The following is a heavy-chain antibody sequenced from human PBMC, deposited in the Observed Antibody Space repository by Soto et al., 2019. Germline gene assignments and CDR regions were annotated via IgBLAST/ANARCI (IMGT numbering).Heavy chain of an antibody. CDR2: IYYSGSS. Sequence: QLQLPESGPGLVKPSETLSLTCTVSGDSIRRSSYYWGWIRQPPGMVLEWIGSIYYSGSSYYSPYLKSRFTISVDTSNNQISLKLTSVTAADTAVYYCARHTNWNAAFDAVEILGQGTMVTVSA. CDR1: GDSIRRSSYY. V-gene: IGHV4-39*01. CDR3: ARHTNWNAAFDAVEI. D-gene: IGHD1-1*01. J-gene: IGHJ3*02.